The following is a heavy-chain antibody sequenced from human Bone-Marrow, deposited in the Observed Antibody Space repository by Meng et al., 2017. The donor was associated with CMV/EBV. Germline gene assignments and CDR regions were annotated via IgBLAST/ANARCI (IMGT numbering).Heavy chain of an antibody. Sequence: GGSLRLSCAASGFTFSSYSMNWVRQAPGKGLEWVSSISSSSSYIYYADSVKGRFTISRDNAKNSLYLQMNSLRAEDTAVYYCARDGGEVIVVVPAAITSHYFDYWGQGTLVTVSS. D-gene: IGHD2-2*02. V-gene: IGHV3-21*01. CDR2: ISSSSSYI. J-gene: IGHJ4*02. CDR1: GFTFSSYS. CDR3: ARDGGEVIVVVPAAITSHYFDY.